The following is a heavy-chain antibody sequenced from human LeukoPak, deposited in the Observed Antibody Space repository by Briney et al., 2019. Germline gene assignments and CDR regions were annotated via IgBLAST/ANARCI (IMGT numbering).Heavy chain of an antibody. CDR2: INHSGST. V-gene: IGHV4-39*07. D-gene: IGHD6-6*01. CDR1: GGSISSSSYY. Sequence: PSETLSLTCTVSGGSISSSSYYSGWIPQPPGKGLEWLGEINHSGSTNYNPSLKSRVTISVDTSKNQFSLKLISVTAADTAVYYCARVDSSSSLGYFQHWGQGTLVTVSS. CDR3: ARVDSSSSLGYFQH. J-gene: IGHJ1*01.